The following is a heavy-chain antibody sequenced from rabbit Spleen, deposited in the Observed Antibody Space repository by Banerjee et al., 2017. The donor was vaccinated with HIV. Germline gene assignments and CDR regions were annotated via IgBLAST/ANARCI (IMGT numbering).Heavy chain of an antibody. Sequence: QSLVESGGGLVQPGGSLKLSCKASRIDFTNYGITWVRQAPGKGLEWIGYIDPVFGVTDYASWVNGRFTISSHNAQNTLYLQLISLTAADTATYFCARTVGYPGIYYFNLWGPGTLVTVS. J-gene: IGHJ4*01. CDR1: RIDFTNYG. CDR3: ARTVGYPGIYYFNL. V-gene: IGHV1S7*01. CDR2: IDPVFGVT. D-gene: IGHD7-1*01.